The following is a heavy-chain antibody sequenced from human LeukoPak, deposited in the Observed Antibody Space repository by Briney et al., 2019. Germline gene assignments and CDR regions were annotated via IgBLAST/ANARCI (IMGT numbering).Heavy chain of an antibody. CDR2: IKQDGSEK. CDR3: ARDFRVATAPFDY. D-gene: IGHD5-18*01. J-gene: IGHJ4*02. CDR1: GFTFSSNW. V-gene: IGHV3-7*05. Sequence: GGSLRLSRAASGFTFSSNWMSWVRQAPGKGLEWVANIKQDGSEKYYVDSVKGRFTISRDNAKNSLYLQMNGLRAEDTAVYYCARDFRVATAPFDYWGQGTLVTVSS.